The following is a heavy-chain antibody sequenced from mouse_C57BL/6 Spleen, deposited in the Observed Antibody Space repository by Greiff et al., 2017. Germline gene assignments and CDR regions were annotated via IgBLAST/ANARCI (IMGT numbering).Heavy chain of an antibody. D-gene: IGHD3-2*02. CDR1: GYTFTSYW. V-gene: IGHV1-52*01. CDR2: IDPSDSET. CDR3: ARKGDSSGYLFYAMDY. J-gene: IGHJ4*01. Sequence: QVQLQQPGAELVRPGSSVKLSCKASGYTFTSYWMHWVKQRPIQGLEWIGNIDPSDSETHYNQKFKDKATLTVDKSSSTAYMQLSSLTSEDSAVYYCARKGDSSGYLFYAMDYWGQGTSGTVSS.